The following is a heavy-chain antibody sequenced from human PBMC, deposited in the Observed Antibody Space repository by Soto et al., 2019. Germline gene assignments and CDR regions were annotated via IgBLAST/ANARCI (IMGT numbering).Heavy chain of an antibody. CDR2: IYPGDSDT. CDR1: GYSFTSYW. V-gene: IGHV5-51*01. J-gene: IGHJ6*02. CDR3: ARHGQSLPHYYYGMDV. Sequence: GESLKISCKGSGYSFTSYWIGWVRQMPGKGLEWMGIIYPGDSDTRYSPSFQGQVTISADKSISTAYLQWSSLKASDTAMYYCARHGQSLPHYYYGMDVWGQGTTVTVSS.